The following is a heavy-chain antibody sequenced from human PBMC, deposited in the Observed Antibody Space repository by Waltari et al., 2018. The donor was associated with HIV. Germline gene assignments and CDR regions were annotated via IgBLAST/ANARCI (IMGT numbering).Heavy chain of an antibody. Sequence: EVQVVESGGGLVQPGGSPRLSCAASGFTFSSYEMNWDRQAPGKGLGWVSYISSSGSTIYFADSVKGRFTMSRDNAKNSLYLRMNSLRAEDTAVYYCARAFMIRGTGAFDIWGQGTMVTVSS. V-gene: IGHV3-48*03. CDR2: ISSSGSTI. CDR3: ARAFMIRGTGAFDI. D-gene: IGHD3-10*01. J-gene: IGHJ3*02. CDR1: GFTFSSYE.